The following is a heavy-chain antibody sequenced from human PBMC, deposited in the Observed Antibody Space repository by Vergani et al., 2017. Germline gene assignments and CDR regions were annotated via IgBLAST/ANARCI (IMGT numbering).Heavy chain of an antibody. Sequence: EVQLLESGGGLVQPGGSLRLSCAASGFTFSSYAMSWVRQAPGKGLEWVSAISGSGGSTYYADSVKGRFTISRDNSKKTLYLQMNSLRAEDTAVYYCAKGTRYSYGYFDYWGQGTLVTVSS. CDR3: AKGTRYSYGYFDY. D-gene: IGHD5-18*01. CDR2: ISGSGGST. V-gene: IGHV3-23*01. CDR1: GFTFSSYA. J-gene: IGHJ4*02.